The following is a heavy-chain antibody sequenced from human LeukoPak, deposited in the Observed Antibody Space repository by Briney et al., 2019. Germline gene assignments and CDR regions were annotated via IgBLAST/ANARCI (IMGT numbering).Heavy chain of an antibody. CDR1: GFTFSSYS. V-gene: IGHV3-48*01. CDR3: ARDLVPAAISSGGAFDI. CDR2: ISSSSSTI. D-gene: IGHD2-2*01. J-gene: IGHJ3*02. Sequence: GGSLRLSCAASGFTFSSYSMNWVRQAPGKGLEWVSYISSSSSTIYYADSVKGRFTISRDNAKNSLYLQMNSLRAEDTAVYYCARDLVPAAISSGGAFDIWGQGTMVTVSS.